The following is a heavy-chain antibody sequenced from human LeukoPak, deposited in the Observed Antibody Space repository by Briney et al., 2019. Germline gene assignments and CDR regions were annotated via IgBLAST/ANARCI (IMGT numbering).Heavy chain of an antibody. D-gene: IGHD1-14*01. V-gene: IGHV3-53*01. CDR3: ARDHPDALRAFDI. Sequence: GGSLRLSCAASGFTVSSNYMSWVRQAPGKGLEWVSVIYSGGSTYYADSVKGRFTISRDNSKNTLYLQMNSLRAKHTAVYYCARDHPDALRAFDIWGQGTMVTVSS. CDR1: GFTVSSNY. CDR2: IYSGGST. J-gene: IGHJ3*02.